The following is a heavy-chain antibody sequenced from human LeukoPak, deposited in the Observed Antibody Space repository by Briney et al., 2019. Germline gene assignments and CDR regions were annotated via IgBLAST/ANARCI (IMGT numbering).Heavy chain of an antibody. V-gene: IGHV3-53*01. CDR1: GFSVSGTH. D-gene: IGHD3-16*01. J-gene: IGHJ4*02. CDR3: AKDEATSGGGLAS. CDR2: MYTGGTT. Sequence: PGGSLRLSCAASGFSVSGTHMSWVRQAPGKGLEWVSAMYTGGTTYYADSVQGRFTIYRDNSKNTLYLQTNSLRAEDTAVYYCAKDEATSGGGLASWGQGTLVSVSS.